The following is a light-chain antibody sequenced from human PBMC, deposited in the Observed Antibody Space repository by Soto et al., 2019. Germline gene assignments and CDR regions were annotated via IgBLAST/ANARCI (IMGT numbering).Light chain of an antibody. CDR3: QQYNNWPQT. V-gene: IGKV3-15*01. Sequence: EIVMTQSPATLSVSPGERATLSCRASQSVGRNLAWYQQRPGQAPRLLIYGASTRATGIPARFSGSESGTEFTLTISSLQSEDFAVYYCQQYNNWPQTFGQGTKVEI. CDR2: GAS. CDR1: QSVGRN. J-gene: IGKJ1*01.